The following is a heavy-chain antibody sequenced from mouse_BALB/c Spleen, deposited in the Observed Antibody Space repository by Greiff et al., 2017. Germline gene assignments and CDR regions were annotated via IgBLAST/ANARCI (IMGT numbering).Heavy chain of an antibody. J-gene: IGHJ3*01. CDR3: ARPTTMITTEGAWFAY. V-gene: IGHV5-6*02. CDR1: GFTFSSYG. D-gene: IGHD2-4*01. CDR2: ISSGGSYT. Sequence: EVMLVESGGDLVKPGGSLKLSCAASGFTFSSYGMSWVRQTPDKRLEWVATISSGGSYTYYPDSVKGRFTISRDNAKNTLYLQMSSLKSEDTAMYYCARPTTMITTEGAWFAYWGQGTLVTVSA.